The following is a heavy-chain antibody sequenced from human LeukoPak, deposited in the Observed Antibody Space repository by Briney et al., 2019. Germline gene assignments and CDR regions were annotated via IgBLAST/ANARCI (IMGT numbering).Heavy chain of an antibody. Sequence: PGGSLRLSCAASGFTFSTYGMNWVCQAPGKGLEWVSYISISSSSIYYADPVKGRFTISRDNAKNSLYLQVNSLRPEDTAVYYCAREGGWYFDYWGQGALGTVSS. CDR2: ISISSSSI. J-gene: IGHJ4*02. CDR3: AREGGWYFDY. D-gene: IGHD6-19*01. CDR1: GFTFSTYG. V-gene: IGHV3-48*04.